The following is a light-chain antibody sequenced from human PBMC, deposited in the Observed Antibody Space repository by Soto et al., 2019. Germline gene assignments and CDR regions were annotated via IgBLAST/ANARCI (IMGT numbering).Light chain of an antibody. Sequence: QSALTQPPSASGSPGQSVTITCSGTSSDVGEENYVSWYQQHPGKVPKLILYEVSKRPSGVPDRFSGSRSGNTASLTVSGLQAEDEADYYCSLYTSSSTLYVFGTGTKVTVL. CDR2: EVS. J-gene: IGLJ1*01. V-gene: IGLV2-8*01. CDR3: SLYTSSSTLYV. CDR1: SSDVGEENY.